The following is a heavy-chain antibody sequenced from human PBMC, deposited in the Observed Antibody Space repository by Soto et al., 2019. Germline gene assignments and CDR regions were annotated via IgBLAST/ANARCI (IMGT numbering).Heavy chain of an antibody. CDR2: INDSGNI. J-gene: IGHJ6*03. CDR3: ARGLILWFGELSRRGGYYDYGDV. CDR1: GGSFSGYQ. Sequence: QVQLQQWGAGLLKPSETLALTCAVYGGSFSGYQWSWIRQTPGKGLEWIGEINDSGNINYNPSPTIQVTILIDTHKTQSPLKLSSVTAADTAVYYCARGLILWFGELSRRGGYYDYGDVWGKGTTVTVSS. V-gene: IGHV4-34*01. D-gene: IGHD3-10*01.